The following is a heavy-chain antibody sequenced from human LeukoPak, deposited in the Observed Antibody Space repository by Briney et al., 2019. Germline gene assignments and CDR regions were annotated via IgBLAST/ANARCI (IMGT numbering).Heavy chain of an antibody. CDR1: CDSISSGYYY. V-gene: IGHV4-39*01. CDR3: ARQPKSCTPGVFITGKACWFDP. D-gene: IGHD3-10*01. CDR2: IYYSGTT. J-gene: IGHJ5*01. Sequence: PSETLSLTCNVSCDSISSGYYYWGWIRQPPGKGLEWIGSIYYSGTTYNNPSLKSRVTISVDTSKNQFSLKLSSVTAADTAVYYCARQPKSCTPGVFITGKACWFDPWGQGTLVIVST.